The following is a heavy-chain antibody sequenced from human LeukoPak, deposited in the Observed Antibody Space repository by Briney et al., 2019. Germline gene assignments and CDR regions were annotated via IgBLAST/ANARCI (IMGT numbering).Heavy chain of an antibody. CDR2: INTYNDDT. CDR3: ARGSPPQIHDYYYYGLDV. CDR1: GYSFIIYG. J-gene: IGHJ6*02. V-gene: IGHV1-18*01. D-gene: IGHD3-10*01. Sequence: ASVKVSCNASGYSFIIYGINWVRQAPGQGLEWLGWINTYNDDTDFAQKLQGRVTMTTDTSTSTAYMELRSLKYDDTAVYYCARGSPPQIHDYYYYGLDVWGQGTTVTVSS.